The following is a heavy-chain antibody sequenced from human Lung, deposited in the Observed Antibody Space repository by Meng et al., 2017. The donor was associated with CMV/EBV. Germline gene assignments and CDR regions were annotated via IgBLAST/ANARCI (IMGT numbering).Heavy chain of an antibody. J-gene: IGHJ6*01. CDR3: GVTTYYYYGMDV. D-gene: IGHD3-3*01. CDR1: GFSFGDYA. Sequence: SLRLXCTAAGFSFGDYAMSWVRQAPGKGLEWVCFIRIKVYGGTIEYAASVKGRFIISRDDSKSIAYLEMSSRKTEDTAVYYCGVTTYYYYGMDVWRQGTTVTVSS. V-gene: IGHV3-49*04. CDR2: IRIKVYGGTI.